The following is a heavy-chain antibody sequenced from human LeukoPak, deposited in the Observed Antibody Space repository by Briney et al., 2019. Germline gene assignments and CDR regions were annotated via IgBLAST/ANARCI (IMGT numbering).Heavy chain of an antibody. J-gene: IGHJ6*03. Sequence: PGRSLRLSCVASGFTFNGYSMYWVRQAPGKGLEWVAFISYGGVNKYYADSVQGRFTISRDNSKNTVYLQMNSLRTEDTAVYYCARDAATIGWNDYSYMGVWGKGTTVIVSS. D-gene: IGHD6-25*01. V-gene: IGHV3-30-3*01. CDR2: ISYGGVNK. CDR3: ARDAATIGWNDYSYMGV. CDR1: GFTFNGYS.